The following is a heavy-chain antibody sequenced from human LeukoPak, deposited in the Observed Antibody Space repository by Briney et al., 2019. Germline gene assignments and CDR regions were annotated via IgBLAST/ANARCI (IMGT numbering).Heavy chain of an antibody. CDR3: ATTSPRGAFDI. CDR2: INHSGST. V-gene: IGHV4-34*01. J-gene: IGHJ3*02. Sequence: SETLSLTCAVYGGSFSGYYWSWIRQPPGKGLEWIGEINHSGSTNYNPSLKSRVTISVDTSKNQFSLKLSSVTAADTAVYYCATTSPRGAFDIWGQGTMVTVSS. CDR1: GGSFSGYY.